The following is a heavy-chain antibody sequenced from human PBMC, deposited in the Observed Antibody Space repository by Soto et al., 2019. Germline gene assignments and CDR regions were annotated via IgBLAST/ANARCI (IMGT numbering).Heavy chain of an antibody. CDR1: GFTFSSYA. Sequence: LRLSCAASGFTFSSYAMSWVRQAPGKGLEWVSAISGSGGSTYYADSVKGRFTISRDNSKNTLYLQMNSLRAEDTAVYYCAKGDSRRGDYFDYWGQGTLVTVSS. J-gene: IGHJ4*02. V-gene: IGHV3-23*01. CDR2: ISGSGGST. CDR3: AKGDSRRGDYFDY. D-gene: IGHD3-22*01.